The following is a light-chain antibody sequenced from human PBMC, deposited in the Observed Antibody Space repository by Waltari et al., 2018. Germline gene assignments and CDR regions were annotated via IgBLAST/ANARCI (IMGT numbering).Light chain of an antibody. CDR3: QQYVSSPLT. Sequence: EIVLTQSPGTLSLSPGERATLSCSTSQSVSSTYIAWYQQKPGQTPRLLIYGASNRATGIPDRFSCSGSGTDFTLTISRLEPEDSAVYYCQQYVSSPLTFGGGTKVEIK. V-gene: IGKV3-20*01. CDR2: GAS. J-gene: IGKJ4*01. CDR1: QSVSSTY.